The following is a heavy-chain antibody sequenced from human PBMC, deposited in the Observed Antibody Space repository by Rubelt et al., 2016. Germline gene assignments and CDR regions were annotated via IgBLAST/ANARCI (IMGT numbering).Heavy chain of an antibody. V-gene: IGHV2-5*01. CDR2: IYGNDDK. CDR3: AHRERSTYDY. Sequence: QITLKESGPTLVKPTQTLTLTCTFSGFSLSTSGVAVGWIRQPPGKALEWLALIYGNDDKLYSPSLKSRSTITKDTSKNPVVLTMTNMDSVDTATYYCAHRERSTYDYWGQGTLVTVSS. CDR1: GFSLSTSGVA. J-gene: IGHJ4*02. D-gene: IGHD1-1*01.